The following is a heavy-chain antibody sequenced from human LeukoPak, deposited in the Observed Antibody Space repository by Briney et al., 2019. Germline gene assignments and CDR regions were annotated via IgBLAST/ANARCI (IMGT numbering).Heavy chain of an antibody. CDR1: GYTFTGYY. J-gene: IGHJ6*03. Sequence: GASVKVSCKASGYTFTGYYMHWVRQAPGQGLEWMGWMNPNSGNTGYAQKFQGRVTITRNTSISTAYMELSSLRSEDTAVYYCARGYSNYEGYYYYMDVWGKGTTVTVSS. CDR3: ARGYSNYEGYYYYMDV. CDR2: MNPNSGNT. D-gene: IGHD4-11*01. V-gene: IGHV1-8*03.